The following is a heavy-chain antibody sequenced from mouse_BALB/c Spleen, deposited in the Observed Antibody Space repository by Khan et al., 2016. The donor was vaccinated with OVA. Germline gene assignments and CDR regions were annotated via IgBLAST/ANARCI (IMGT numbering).Heavy chain of an antibody. CDR1: GYSFSTYY. V-gene: IGHV1S135*01. D-gene: IGHD1-3*01. J-gene: IGHJ3*01. CDR2: IDPFNGGS. CDR3: ARHGGTSGFAY. Sequence: VQLKESGPELMKPGASVKISCKASGYSFSTYYIHWVTRSHGKTLEWIGYIDPFNGGSTYNQKFQGMATLTVDKSSSTAFMYLTSLTSEGSAVYYCARHGGTSGFAYWGQGTLVTVSA.